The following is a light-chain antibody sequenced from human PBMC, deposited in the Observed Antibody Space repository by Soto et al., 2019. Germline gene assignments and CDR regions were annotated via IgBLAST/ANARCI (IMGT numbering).Light chain of an antibody. Sequence: QSALTQPASVSGSPRQSITISCTGTSSDVGGYNYVSCYQQHPGKAPKLMIYDVSNRPSGVSIRFSGSKSGNTASLTISGLQAEDEADYYCSSYTSSFTYVFGTATNFTVL. J-gene: IGLJ1*01. V-gene: IGLV2-14*01. CDR1: SSDVGGYNY. CDR3: SSYTSSFTYV. CDR2: DVS.